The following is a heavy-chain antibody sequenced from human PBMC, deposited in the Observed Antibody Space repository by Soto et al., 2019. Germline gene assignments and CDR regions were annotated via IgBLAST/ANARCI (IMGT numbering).Heavy chain of an antibody. J-gene: IGHJ5*02. D-gene: IGHD6-13*01. V-gene: IGHV4-4*07. CDR3: ARDQGVAAAGITWFDP. CDR2: IHSSGST. Sequence: SETLSLTCTVSGASMNSYHWSWIRQPAGKGLEWIGHIHSSGSTNYNPSLKSRVTMSVDTSKNQFSLRLMSLTAADTAVYYCARDQGVAAAGITWFDPWGQGSLVT. CDR1: GASMNSYH.